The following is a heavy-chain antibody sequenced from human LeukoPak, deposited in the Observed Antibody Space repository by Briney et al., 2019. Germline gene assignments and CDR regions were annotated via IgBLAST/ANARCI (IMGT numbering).Heavy chain of an antibody. J-gene: IGHJ6*02. CDR3: ARVLGIAAPGYHYYGMDV. CDR1: GFTFSSYA. Sequence: PGGSLRLSCAASGFTFSSYAMSWVRQAPGKGLEWVSSISSTSSYIYYAHSVKGRFTISRDNSKNSLYLQMNSLRAEDTAVYYCARVLGIAAPGYHYYGMDVWGQGTTVTVSS. D-gene: IGHD6-13*01. CDR2: ISSTSSYI. V-gene: IGHV3-21*01.